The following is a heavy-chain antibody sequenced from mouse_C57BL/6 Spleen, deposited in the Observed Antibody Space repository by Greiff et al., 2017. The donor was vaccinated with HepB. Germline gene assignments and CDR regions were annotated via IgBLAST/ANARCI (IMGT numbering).Heavy chain of an antibody. CDR2: IDPSDSET. Sequence: VQLQQPGAELVRPGSSVKLSCKASGYTFTSYWMHWVKQRPIQGLEWIGNIDPSDSETHYNQKFKDKATLTVDKSSSTAYMQLSSLTSEDSAVYYCASHYYGSSPFYFDVWGTGTTVTVS. CDR3: ASHYYGSSPFYFDV. CDR1: GYTFTSYW. V-gene: IGHV1-52*01. D-gene: IGHD1-1*01. J-gene: IGHJ1*03.